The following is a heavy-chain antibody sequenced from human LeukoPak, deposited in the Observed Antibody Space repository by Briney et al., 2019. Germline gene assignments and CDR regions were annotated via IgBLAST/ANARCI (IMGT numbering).Heavy chain of an antibody. CDR2: IYYSGST. Sequence: SETLSLTCTVSGGSISSYYWSWIRQPPGKGLEWIGYIYYSGSTNYNPSLKSRVTISVDTSKNQFSLKPSSVTAADTAVYYCASNWNYCWFDPWGQGTLVTVSS. V-gene: IGHV4-59*08. D-gene: IGHD1-7*01. J-gene: IGHJ5*02. CDR3: ASNWNYCWFDP. CDR1: GGSISSYY.